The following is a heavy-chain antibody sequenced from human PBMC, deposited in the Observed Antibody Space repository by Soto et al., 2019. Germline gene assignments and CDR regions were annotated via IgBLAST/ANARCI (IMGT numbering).Heavy chain of an antibody. D-gene: IGHD5-18*01. CDR2: IYHSGST. CDR3: ASRPDTAMAPYYFDY. V-gene: IGHV4-4*02. Sequence: LRETLSLTCAVSGGSISSSNWWSWVRQPPGKGLEWIGEIYHSGSTNYNPSLKSRVTISVDKSKNQFSLKLSSVTAADTAVYYCASRPDTAMAPYYFDYWGQGTLVTVSS. J-gene: IGHJ4*02. CDR1: GGSISSSNW.